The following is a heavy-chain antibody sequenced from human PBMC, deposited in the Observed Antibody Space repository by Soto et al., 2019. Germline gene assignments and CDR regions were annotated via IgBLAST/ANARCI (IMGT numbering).Heavy chain of an antibody. CDR1: GVSLTTSGVG. V-gene: IGHV2-5*02. D-gene: IGHD2-15*01. Sequence: QITLRESGPTLVQPTQTLTLTCTLSGVSLTTSGVGVGWIRQPPGKALEWLALIYWDDDKRFSPSLKSRLAITRDTSKIQVVMTMTDMSPVETASYYCAHRQRTVVVGAPFDLWGQGSQVTVSS. J-gene: IGHJ4*02. CDR2: IYWDDDK. CDR3: AHRQRTVVVGAPFDL.